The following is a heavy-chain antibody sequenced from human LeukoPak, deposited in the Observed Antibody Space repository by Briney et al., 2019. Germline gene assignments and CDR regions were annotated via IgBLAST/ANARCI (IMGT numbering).Heavy chain of an antibody. CDR2: INHSGST. D-gene: IGHD2-8*01. Sequence: SETLSLTCAVYGGSFSGYYWSVIRQPPGKGLEWIGEINHSGSTNYNPSLKSRVTISVDTSKNQFSLKLSSVTAADTAVYYCARATNGVRDVDYWGQGTLVTVSS. CDR3: ARATNGVRDVDY. CDR1: GGSFSGYY. V-gene: IGHV4-34*01. J-gene: IGHJ4*02.